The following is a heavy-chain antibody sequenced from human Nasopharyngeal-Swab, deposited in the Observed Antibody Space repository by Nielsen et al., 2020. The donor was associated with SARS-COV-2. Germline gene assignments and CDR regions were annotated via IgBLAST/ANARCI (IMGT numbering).Heavy chain of an antibody. V-gene: IGHV4-34*01. D-gene: IGHD6-25*01. J-gene: IGHJ5*02. CDR3: ARGAPGS. Sequence: SETLSLTCAVYGGSFSGYPWTWIRQAPGTGLEWIGEITDSGSPSYNPSLKSRVTISVDKSKNQFSLKMNSLTAADTAVYYCARGAPGSWGQGTLVIVSS. CDR2: ITDSGSP. CDR1: GGSFSGYP.